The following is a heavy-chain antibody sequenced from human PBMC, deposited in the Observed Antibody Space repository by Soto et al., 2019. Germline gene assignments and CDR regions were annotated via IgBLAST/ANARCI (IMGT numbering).Heavy chain of an antibody. CDR1: GYSFTSYW. V-gene: IGHV5-10-1*01. CDR2: IDPSDSYT. D-gene: IGHD2-2*01. CDR3: ARQDIVVVPAAQTYYYYGMDV. J-gene: IGHJ6*02. Sequence: GESLKISCKGSGYSFTSYWISWVRQMPGKGLEWMGRIDPSDSYTNYSPSFQGHVTISADKSISTAYLQWSSLKASDTAMYYCARQDIVVVPAAQTYYYYGMDVWGQGTTVTVSS.